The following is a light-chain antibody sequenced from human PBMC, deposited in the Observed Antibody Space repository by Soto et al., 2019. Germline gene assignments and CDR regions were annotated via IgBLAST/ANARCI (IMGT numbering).Light chain of an antibody. CDR2: GAS. CDR1: QSVSSSY. CDR3: QQYGSSPPLT. Sequence: EIVLTQSPGTLSLSPGERATLSCRASQSVSSSYLAWYQQKPGQAPRLLMYGASSRATGIPDRFSGSGSGPDVTLTISRLEPEDFAVYYCQQYGSSPPLTFGGGTKVEIK. J-gene: IGKJ4*01. V-gene: IGKV3-20*01.